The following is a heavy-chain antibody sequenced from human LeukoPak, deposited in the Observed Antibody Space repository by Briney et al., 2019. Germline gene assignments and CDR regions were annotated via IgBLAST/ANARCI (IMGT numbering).Heavy chain of an antibody. Sequence: GGSLRLSCAASGFTFSNAWMSWVRQAPGKGLEWVGRIKSKTDGGTTDYAAPVKGRFTISRDDSKNTLYLQMNSLKTEDTAVYYCTTLYGGNSGVDYWGQGTLVTVSS. D-gene: IGHD4-23*01. V-gene: IGHV3-15*01. J-gene: IGHJ4*02. CDR3: TTLYGGNSGVDY. CDR1: GFTFSNAW. CDR2: IKSKTDGGTT.